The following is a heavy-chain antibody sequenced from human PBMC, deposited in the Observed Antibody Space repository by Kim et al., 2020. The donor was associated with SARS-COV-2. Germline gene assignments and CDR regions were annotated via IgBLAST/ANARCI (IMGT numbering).Heavy chain of an antibody. CDR2: ISIYNGNT. V-gene: IGHV1-18*01. J-gene: IGHJ6*02. CDR1: GYSFMRHG. Sequence: ASVKVSCRTSGYSFMRHGISWVRQAPGQGLEWMGRISIYNGNTNYAQKFQGRVTMTTDISTSTAYVEVRNLRSDDTAVYFCARDKSDYQLPVAYYFYGMDVWGRGTTVTVSS. D-gene: IGHD4-17*01. CDR3: ARDKSDYQLPVAYYFYGMDV.